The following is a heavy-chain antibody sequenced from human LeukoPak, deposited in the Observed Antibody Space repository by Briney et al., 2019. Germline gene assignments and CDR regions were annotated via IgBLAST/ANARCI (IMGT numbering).Heavy chain of an antibody. CDR1: GYSFTSYG. J-gene: IGHJ4*02. Sequence: ASVKVSCKASGYSFTSYGISWVRPAPGQGLEWMGWISAYNSNTNYAQNLQGRVTMTTDTSTSTVYLDLRSLRSDDTAVYYCARAAGGGYFDFWGQGTLVTVSS. CDR2: ISAYNSNT. V-gene: IGHV1-18*01. CDR3: ARAAGGGYFDF. D-gene: IGHD6-13*01.